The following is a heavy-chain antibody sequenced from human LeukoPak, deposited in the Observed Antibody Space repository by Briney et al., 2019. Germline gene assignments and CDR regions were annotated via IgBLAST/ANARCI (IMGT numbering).Heavy chain of an antibody. V-gene: IGHV4-59*01. J-gene: IGHJ5*02. CDR2: IYYSGST. Sequence: PSETLSLTCTVSGDSMNNYYWSWIRQPPGKGLEWIGYIYYSGSTNYNPSLKSRVTISVDTSKNQFSLKLSSVTAADTAVYYCARDSGSSYYYDSSGLNWFDPWGQGTLVTVSS. CDR1: GDSMNNYY. CDR3: ARDSGSSYYYDSSGLNWFDP. D-gene: IGHD3-22*01.